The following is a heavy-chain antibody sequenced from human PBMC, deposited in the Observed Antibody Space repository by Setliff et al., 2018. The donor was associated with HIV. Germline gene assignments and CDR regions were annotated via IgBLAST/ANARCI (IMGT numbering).Heavy chain of an antibody. Sequence: SVKVSCKASGDTLSIHPISWVRQAPGRGLDWMGGIIPIFGTASHAQKFQGRVTITTDESTSTAYMELSSLRFEDTAMYYCASAYCSSTGCYVRWGNGMDVWGQGTTVTVSS. V-gene: IGHV1-69*05. D-gene: IGHD2-2*01. CDR1: GDTLSIHP. CDR2: IIPIFGTA. CDR3: ASAYCSSTGCYVRWGNGMDV. J-gene: IGHJ6*02.